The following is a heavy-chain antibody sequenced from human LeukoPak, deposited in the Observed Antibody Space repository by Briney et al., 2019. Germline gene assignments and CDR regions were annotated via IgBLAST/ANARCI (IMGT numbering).Heavy chain of an antibody. D-gene: IGHD5-12*01. CDR2: ISGSDGST. CDR3: ARESSRYSGYDHFDY. V-gene: IGHV3-23*01. J-gene: IGHJ4*02. Sequence: PGGSLRLSCAASGFTFNDYAMSWVRQAPGKGLEWVSVISGSDGSTHYADSVKGRITISRDNSKTTLYLHMNSLRAEDTAVYYCARESSRYSGYDHFDYWGQGTLVTVSS. CDR1: GFTFNDYA.